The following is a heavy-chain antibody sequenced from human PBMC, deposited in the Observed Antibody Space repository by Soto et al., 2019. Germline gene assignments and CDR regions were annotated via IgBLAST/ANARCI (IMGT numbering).Heavy chain of an antibody. D-gene: IGHD6-13*01. V-gene: IGHV3-7*01. CDR1: GFTFSDYC. CDR2: ISGDGDRK. J-gene: IGHJ5*02. Sequence: GGSLRLSCAASGFTFSDYCMSWVRQAPGKGLEWVATISGDGDRKYYVDSLEGRFTISRDNAKNSLDLQLNSLTAEDTAVYYCARPKAEAIGAGWFAPWGQGTLVTVSS. CDR3: ARPKAEAIGAGWFAP.